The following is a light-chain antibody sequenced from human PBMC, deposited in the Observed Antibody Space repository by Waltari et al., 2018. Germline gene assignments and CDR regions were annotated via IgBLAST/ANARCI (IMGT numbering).Light chain of an antibody. V-gene: IGKV3-15*01. Sequence: ETVMTRSPGTLSVSPGERATLSCRASQSVSSNIAWYQQKPGQAPRLLIYGASTRATGIPARFSGGGSGTEFTLTISSLQSEDFAVYYCHQFNNWPQTFGQGTKVEIK. CDR3: HQFNNWPQT. CDR1: QSVSSN. CDR2: GAS. J-gene: IGKJ1*01.